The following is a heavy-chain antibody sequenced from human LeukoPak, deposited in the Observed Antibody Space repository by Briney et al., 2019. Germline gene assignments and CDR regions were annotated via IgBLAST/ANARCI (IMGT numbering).Heavy chain of an antibody. V-gene: IGHV3-74*01. J-gene: IGHJ4*02. D-gene: IGHD3-3*01. CDR3: AREGRGGYYGFDY. CDR2: INSDGSST. Sequence: GGSLRLSCAASGFTFSSSWMHWVRQAPGKGLVWVSRINSDGSSTNYADSVKGRFTISRDNAQNTVYLQMNSLRAEETAVYYCAREGRGGYYGFDYWGQGTLVTVSS. CDR1: GFTFSSSW.